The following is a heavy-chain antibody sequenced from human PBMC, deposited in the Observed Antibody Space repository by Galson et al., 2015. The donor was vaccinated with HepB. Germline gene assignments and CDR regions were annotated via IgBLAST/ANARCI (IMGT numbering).Heavy chain of an antibody. CDR1: GYTLAKLS. J-gene: IGHJ3*02. Sequence: SVKVSCKVSGYTLAKLSIHWVRQAPGKGLEWMGGFDPEDGETVYAQKFQGRITMTEDTSTGTAYMELSSLRSEDTAMYYCATDHTLTLDRDAFDIWGQETMAT. D-gene: IGHD1-1*01. V-gene: IGHV1-24*01. CDR3: ATDHTLTLDRDAFDI. CDR2: FDPEDGET.